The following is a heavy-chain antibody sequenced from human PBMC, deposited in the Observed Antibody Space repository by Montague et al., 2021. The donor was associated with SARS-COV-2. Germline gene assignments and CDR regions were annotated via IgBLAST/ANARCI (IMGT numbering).Heavy chain of an antibody. CDR3: AREQEPHQPAYYDILTGYIGGFYYYGMDV. CDR1: GFTSSSYA. V-gene: IGHV3-30-3*01. D-gene: IGHD3-9*01. CDR2: ISYDGSNK. Sequence: SLRLSCAASGFTSSSYAMHWVRQAPGKGLEWVAVISYDGSNKYYADSAKGRFTISRDNSKNTLYLQMNSLRAEDTAVYYCAREQEPHQPAYYDILTGYIGGFYYYGMDVWGQGTTVTVSS. J-gene: IGHJ6*02.